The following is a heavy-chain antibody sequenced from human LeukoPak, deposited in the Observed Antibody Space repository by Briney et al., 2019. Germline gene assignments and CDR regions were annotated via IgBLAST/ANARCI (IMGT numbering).Heavy chain of an antibody. V-gene: IGHV4-34*01. D-gene: IGHD3-22*01. Sequence: PSDTLSLTCAVYGGSFGGYYWSWIRRPPGKGLEWIGEINHSGSTNYNPSLKSRVTISVDTSKNQFSLKLSSVTAADTAVYHCALRSRRKLLNSSGYYPRGFDPWGQGTLVTVSS. J-gene: IGHJ5*02. CDR3: ALRSRRKLLNSSGYYPRGFDP. CDR1: GGSFGGYY. CDR2: INHSGST.